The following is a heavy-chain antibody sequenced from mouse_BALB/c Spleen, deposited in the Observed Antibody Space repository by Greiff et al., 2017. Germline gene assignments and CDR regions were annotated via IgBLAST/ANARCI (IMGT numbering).Heavy chain of an antibody. CDR1: GYTFTSYW. Sequence: VQLQQPGAELVKPGASVKLSCKASGYTFTSYWMHWVKQRPGQGLEWIGEIDPSDSYTNYNQKFKGKATLTVDKSSSTAYMQLSSLTSEDSAVYYCARSGNSPFADWGQGTLVTVSA. D-gene: IGHD2-1*01. CDR3: ARSGNSPFAD. J-gene: IGHJ3*01. CDR2: IDPSDSYT. V-gene: IGHV1-69*02.